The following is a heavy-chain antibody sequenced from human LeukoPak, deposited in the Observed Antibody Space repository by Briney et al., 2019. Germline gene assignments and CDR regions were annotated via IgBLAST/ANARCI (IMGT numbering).Heavy chain of an antibody. CDR1: GGSISSSNW. CDR2: IYHSGST. CDR3: AREDCSSTSCSFDY. D-gene: IGHD2-2*01. J-gene: IGHJ4*02. V-gene: IGHV4-4*02. Sequence: PSETLSLTCAVSGGSISSSNWWSWVRQPPGKGLEWIGEIYHSGSTNYNPSLKSRVTISVDTSKNQFSLKLSSVTAADTAVYYCAREDCSSTSCSFDYWGQGTLVTVSS.